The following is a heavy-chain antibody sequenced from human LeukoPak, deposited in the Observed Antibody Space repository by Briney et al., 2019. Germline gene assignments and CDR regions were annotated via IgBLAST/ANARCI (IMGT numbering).Heavy chain of an antibody. CDR3: ARDSEGGWLTD. CDR1: GFTFSSYE. V-gene: IGHV3-48*03. Sequence: GGSLRLSCAASGFTFSSYEMNWVRQAPGKGLEWLSYISSSGSTIYYAASMKGRFTISRDNARNSLYLQMNSLRAEDTGVYYCARDSEGGWLTDWGQGTLVTVSS. CDR2: ISSSGSTI. J-gene: IGHJ4*02. D-gene: IGHD6-19*01.